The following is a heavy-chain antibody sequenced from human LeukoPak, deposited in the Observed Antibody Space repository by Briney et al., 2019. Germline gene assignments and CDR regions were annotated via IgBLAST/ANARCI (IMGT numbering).Heavy chain of an antibody. CDR3: ARVRPGDADS. Sequence: GGSLSLSCAASGLAFSTYWMTWVRQAPEVGLEWVASISQDGGGTYYGDSVKGRSTISRDNAKNSLYLQMNSLRADDTAVYYCARVRPGDADSWGQGTLVSVSS. D-gene: IGHD1-26*01. CDR1: GLAFSTYW. V-gene: IGHV3-7*01. CDR2: ISQDGGGT. J-gene: IGHJ5*01.